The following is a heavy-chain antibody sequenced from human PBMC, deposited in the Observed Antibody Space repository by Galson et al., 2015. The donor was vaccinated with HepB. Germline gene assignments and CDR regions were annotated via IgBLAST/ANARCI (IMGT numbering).Heavy chain of an antibody. Sequence: SVKVSCKASGYTFTNHYIHWVRQAPGQGLEWLGWIIPSSGGTNYGQKFQGRVTMTGDTSIRTAYMELGRLTSDDTAGYYCARDESTTSLDYWGQGTLVTVSS. CDR3: ARDESTTSLDY. D-gene: IGHD2-2*01. CDR2: IIPSSGGT. J-gene: IGHJ4*02. CDR1: GYTFTNHY. V-gene: IGHV1-2*02.